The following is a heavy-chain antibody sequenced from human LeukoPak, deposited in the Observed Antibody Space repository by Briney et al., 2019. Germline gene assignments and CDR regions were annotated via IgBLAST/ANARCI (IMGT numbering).Heavy chain of an antibody. CDR2: IGSSSSYI. J-gene: IGHJ4*02. Sequence: GGSLRLSCAASGFTFSSYSMNWVRQAPGKGLEWVSSIGSSSSYIYYADSVKGRFTISRDNAKNSLYLQMNSLRAEDTAVYYCARSGGYSYGNDYWGQGTLVTVSS. CDR3: ARSGGYSYGNDY. V-gene: IGHV3-21*01. D-gene: IGHD5-18*01. CDR1: GFTFSSYS.